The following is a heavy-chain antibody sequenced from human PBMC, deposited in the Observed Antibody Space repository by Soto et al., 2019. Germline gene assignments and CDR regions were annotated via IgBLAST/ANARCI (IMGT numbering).Heavy chain of an antibody. Sequence: QVQLVQSGAEVKKPGASVKVSCKASGYTFTSYGISWVRQAPGQGLEWMGWISAYNGNTNYAQKLQGRVTMTTDTSTSTAYMELGSLRSDDTAVYYCARGYCSSTSCYAPYYYYYYMDVWGKGTTVTVSS. CDR2: ISAYNGNT. V-gene: IGHV1-18*01. CDR3: ARGYCSSTSCYAPYYYYYYMDV. D-gene: IGHD2-2*01. CDR1: GYTFTSYG. J-gene: IGHJ6*03.